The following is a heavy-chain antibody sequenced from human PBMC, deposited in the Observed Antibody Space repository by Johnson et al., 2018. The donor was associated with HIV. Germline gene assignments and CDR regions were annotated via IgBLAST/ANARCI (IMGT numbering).Heavy chain of an antibody. CDR1: GFTFSSYA. CDR2: ISYDGSNK. V-gene: IGHV3-30-3*02. D-gene: IGHD6-6*01. J-gene: IGHJ3*02. Sequence: QVQLVESGGGVVQPGTSLRLSCAASGFTFSSYAMHWVRQAPGKGLEWVAVISYDGSNKYYADSVKGRFTISRDNSKNTLYLQMNSLRAEDTAVYYCAKCVYSSSSWMLFDIWGQGTMVTVSS. CDR3: AKCVYSSSSWMLFDI.